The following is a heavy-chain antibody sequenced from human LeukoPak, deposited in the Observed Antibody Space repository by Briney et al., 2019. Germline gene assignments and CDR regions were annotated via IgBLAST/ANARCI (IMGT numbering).Heavy chain of an antibody. D-gene: IGHD3-22*01. J-gene: IGHJ4*02. Sequence: SETLSLTCTVSGGSISSGGYYWSWIRQHPGKGLEWIGYIYYSGSTYYNPSLKSRVTISVDTSKNQLSLKLSSVTAADTAVYYCARGYYDSSGYFDYWGQGTLVTVSS. CDR3: ARGYYDSSGYFDY. CDR1: GGSISSGGYY. V-gene: IGHV4-31*03. CDR2: IYYSGST.